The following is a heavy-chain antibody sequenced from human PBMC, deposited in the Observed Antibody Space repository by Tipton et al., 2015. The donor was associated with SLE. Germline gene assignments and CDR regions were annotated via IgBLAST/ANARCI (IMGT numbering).Heavy chain of an antibody. V-gene: IGHV4-34*01. CDR1: GGSFSGYY. Sequence: TLSLTCAVYGGSFSGYYWSWIRQPPGKGLEWIGEINHSGSTNYNPSLKSRVTISVDRSKNQFSLKLSSVTATDTAVYYCARMRTTGNFDYWGQGTLVTVSS. J-gene: IGHJ4*02. CDR3: ARMRTTGNFDY. D-gene: IGHD4-17*01. CDR2: INHSGST.